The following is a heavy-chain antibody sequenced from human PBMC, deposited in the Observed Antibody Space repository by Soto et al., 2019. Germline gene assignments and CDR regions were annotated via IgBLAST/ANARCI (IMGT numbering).Heavy chain of an antibody. Sequence: QLLQSGGCLVQPGGYLTLSCAASGFTFCTTDMSWVRQAPGEGLEWVSTIDGSGGITYYADSVKGRFTISRDNSRNTVYLQMNSLRGDDTALYYCVKNSCWFKTWGQGALVTVSS. CDR3: VKNSCWFKT. CDR2: IDGSGGIT. J-gene: IGHJ5*02. V-gene: IGHV3-23*01. CDR1: GFTFCTTD.